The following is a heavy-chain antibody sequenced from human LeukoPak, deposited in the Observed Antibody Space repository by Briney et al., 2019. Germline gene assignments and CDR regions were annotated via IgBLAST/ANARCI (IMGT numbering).Heavy chain of an antibody. CDR2: MNPNSGNT. Sequence: GASVKVSCKASGYTFTSYDINWVRQGPGQGLEWMGWMNPNSGNTGYAQKFQGRVTMTRNTSISTAYMELSSLRSEDTAVYYCARELPTLIAARPSYYYYYGMDVWGQGTTVTVSS. CDR1: GYTFTSYD. CDR3: ARELPTLIAARPSYYYYYGMDV. V-gene: IGHV1-8*01. J-gene: IGHJ6*02. D-gene: IGHD6-6*01.